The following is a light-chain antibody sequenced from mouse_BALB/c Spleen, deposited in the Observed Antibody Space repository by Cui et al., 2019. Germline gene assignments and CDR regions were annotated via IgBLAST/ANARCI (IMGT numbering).Light chain of an antibody. J-gene: IGKJ1*01. CDR1: QDGGTA. Sequence: DIVMTQSHKFMSTSVGDRVSITCKASQDGGTAVAWYQQKPGQSPKLLIYWASTRHTGVPDRFTGSGSGTDFTLTISNVQSEDLADYFCQQYSSYPLTFGGGTKLEIK. CDR2: WAS. CDR3: QQYSSYPLT. V-gene: IGKV6-23*01.